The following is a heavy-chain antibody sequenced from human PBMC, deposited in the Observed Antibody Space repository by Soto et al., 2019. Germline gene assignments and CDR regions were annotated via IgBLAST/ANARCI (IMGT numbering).Heavy chain of an antibody. CDR2: IYPGDSDT. Sequence: PGESLKISCKGSGYSFTSYWIGWVRQMPGKGLEWMGIIYPGDSDTRYSPSFQGQVTISADKSISTAYLQWSSLKASDTAMYYCARSGIAARPKPYYYYGMDVWGQGITVTVS. D-gene: IGHD6-6*01. J-gene: IGHJ6*02. CDR1: GYSFTSYW. CDR3: ARSGIAARPKPYYYYGMDV. V-gene: IGHV5-51*01.